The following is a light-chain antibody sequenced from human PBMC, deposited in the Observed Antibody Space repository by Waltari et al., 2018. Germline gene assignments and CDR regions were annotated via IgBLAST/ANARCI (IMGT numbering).Light chain of an antibody. J-gene: IGKJ3*01. V-gene: IGKV1-33*01. CDR3: QQYDSLPLT. Sequence: DGQMTQSPSSLSASIGDRVTITCQASQDITNYLNWYQQKPGKAPNLLIYATSNLESGVPSRFSGSGSGTLFTFTISSLQPEDIATYYCQQYDSLPLTFGPGTTVDV. CDR1: QDITNY. CDR2: ATS.